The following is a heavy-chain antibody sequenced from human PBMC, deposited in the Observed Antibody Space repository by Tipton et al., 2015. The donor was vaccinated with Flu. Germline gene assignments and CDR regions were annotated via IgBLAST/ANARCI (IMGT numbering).Heavy chain of an antibody. CDR2: INDSGTT. Sequence: GLVKPSETLSLICAVSGYSISSGYYWGWIRQPPGKGLEWIGEINDSGTTNYNPSFKSRVTISVDMSENQFSLRLTSVTAADTAVYYCARAQHYDSSAYYYYYMDVWGEGTTVTVSS. CDR1: GYSISSGYY. D-gene: IGHD3-22*01. J-gene: IGHJ6*03. V-gene: IGHV4-38-2*01. CDR3: ARAQHYDSSAYYYYYMDV.